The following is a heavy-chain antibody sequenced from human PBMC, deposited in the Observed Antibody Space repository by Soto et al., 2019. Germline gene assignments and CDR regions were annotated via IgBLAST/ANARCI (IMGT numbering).Heavy chain of an antibody. V-gene: IGHV1-69*13. CDR1: GGTFSSYA. J-gene: IGHJ6*02. D-gene: IGHD3-22*01. Sequence: SVKVSCKASGGTFSSYAISWVRQAPGQGLEWMGGIIHIFGTTNYAQKLQGRVTITADESTSTAYMELSSLRSEDTAVYYCARSEVVVMDDYYYGMDVWG. CDR3: ARSEVVVMDDYYYGMDV. CDR2: IIHIFGTT.